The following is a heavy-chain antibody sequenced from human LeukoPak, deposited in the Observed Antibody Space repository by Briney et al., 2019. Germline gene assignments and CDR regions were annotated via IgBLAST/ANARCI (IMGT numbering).Heavy chain of an antibody. V-gene: IGHV4-39*07. Sequence: SETLSLTCTVSGGSISSSSYYWGWIRQPPGKGLEWIGSIYHSGSTYYNPSLKSRVTISVDTSKNQFSLKLSSVTAADTAVYYCARYSDGNIHGAFDPWGQGTMVIVSS. CDR1: GGSISSSSYY. CDR3: ARYSDGNIHGAFDP. J-gene: IGHJ3*01. D-gene: IGHD3-16*01. CDR2: IYHSGST.